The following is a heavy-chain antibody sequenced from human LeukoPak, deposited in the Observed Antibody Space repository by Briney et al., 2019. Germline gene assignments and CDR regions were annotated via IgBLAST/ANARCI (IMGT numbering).Heavy chain of an antibody. J-gene: IGHJ4*02. CDR1: GYTFTGYY. V-gene: IGHV1-2*02. Sequence: ASVKVSCKASGYTFTGYYLHWVRQAPGQGLEWMGWINPNGGGTYYAQKFQGRVTMTRDTSISTAYMELNILNTDDTAMYYCVALLLGYCSNASCYPFDYWGQGTLVTVSS. CDR2: INPNGGGT. CDR3: VALLLGYCSNASCYPFDY. D-gene: IGHD2-2*01.